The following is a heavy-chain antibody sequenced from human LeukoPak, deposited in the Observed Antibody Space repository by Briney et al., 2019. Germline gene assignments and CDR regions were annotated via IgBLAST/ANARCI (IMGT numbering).Heavy chain of an antibody. D-gene: IGHD3-22*01. Sequence: PGGSLRLSCAASGFTFGSYEMNWVRQAPGKGLEWVSYISSSGSTIYYADSVKGRFTISRDNAKNSLYLQMDSLRAEDTAVYYCASDSSGSYTEDYWGQGTLVTVSS. V-gene: IGHV3-48*03. CDR3: ASDSSGSYTEDY. CDR1: GFTFGSYE. J-gene: IGHJ4*02. CDR2: ISSSGSTI.